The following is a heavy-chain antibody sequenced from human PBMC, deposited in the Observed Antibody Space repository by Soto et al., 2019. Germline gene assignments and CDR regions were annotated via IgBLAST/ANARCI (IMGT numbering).Heavy chain of an antibody. D-gene: IGHD3-22*01. J-gene: IGHJ3*02. CDR2: IKPDGSEQ. CDR1: EFTFDKYY. V-gene: IGHV3-7*01. Sequence: GGSLRLSCAASEFTFDKYYMTWVRQAPGKGPEWVANIKPDGSEQYYVDSVKGRFTISRDNANNSLYLQMNSLRAEDTAVYYCTTGGITMILAAHDAFDIWGQGTMVTVSS. CDR3: TTGGITMILAAHDAFDI.